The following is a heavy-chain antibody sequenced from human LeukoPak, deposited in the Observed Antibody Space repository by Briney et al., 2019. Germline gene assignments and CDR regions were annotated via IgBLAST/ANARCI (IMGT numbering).Heavy chain of an antibody. Sequence: SETLSLTCAVYGGSFSGYYWSWIRQPPGKGLEWIGEINHSGSTNYNPSLKSRVTISVDTSKNQFSLKLSSVTAADTAVYYCARGDRTSIAAAGRPFDYWGQGTLVTVSS. J-gene: IGHJ4*02. CDR2: INHSGST. V-gene: IGHV4-34*01. CDR1: GGSFSGYY. CDR3: ARGDRTSIAAAGRPFDY. D-gene: IGHD6-13*01.